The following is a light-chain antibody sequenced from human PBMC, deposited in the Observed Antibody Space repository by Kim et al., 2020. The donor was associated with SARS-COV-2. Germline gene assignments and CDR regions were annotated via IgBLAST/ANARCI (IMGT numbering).Light chain of an antibody. Sequence: EIVLTRSPGTLSLSPGERATLSCRASQSVSSSYLAWYQQKPGQAPRLLIYGASSRATGIPDRFSGSGSGTDFTLTISRLEPEDFAVYYCQQYSSSMYTFGQGTKLEI. V-gene: IGKV3-20*01. CDR2: GAS. CDR1: QSVSSSY. J-gene: IGKJ2*01. CDR3: QQYSSSMYT.